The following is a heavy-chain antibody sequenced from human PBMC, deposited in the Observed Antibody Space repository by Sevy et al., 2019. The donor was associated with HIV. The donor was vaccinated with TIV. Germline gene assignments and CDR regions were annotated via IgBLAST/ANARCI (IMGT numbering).Heavy chain of an antibody. CDR2: INPTSGGT. CDR3: ATEWD. J-gene: IGHJ3*01. Sequence: ASVKVSCKASGYTFTGYNIHWVRQAPGQGLEWMGRINPTSGGTNYAQKFQGRVTMTRDTSISTAYMDLSRLKSDDTAVYYCATEWDWGQGTMVTVSS. CDR1: GYTFTGYN. V-gene: IGHV1-2*06. D-gene: IGHD1-26*01.